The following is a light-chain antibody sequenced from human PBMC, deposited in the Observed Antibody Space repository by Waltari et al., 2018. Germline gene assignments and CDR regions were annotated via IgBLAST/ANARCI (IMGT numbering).Light chain of an antibody. V-gene: IGKV3D-20*01. Sequence: EVILTQSPDTLSLSPGARATLPCRASQNITHNYLAWYQQKPGLAPRPLIYDSASRATGVPDRFSGSGSGTDFTLTIGRLESEDYAVYYCQQYENSPLTFGGGTQVETK. CDR3: QQYENSPLT. CDR1: QNITHNY. J-gene: IGKJ4*01. CDR2: DSA.